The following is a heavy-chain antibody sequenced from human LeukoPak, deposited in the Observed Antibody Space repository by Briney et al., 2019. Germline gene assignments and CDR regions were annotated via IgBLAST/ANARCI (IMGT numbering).Heavy chain of an antibody. CDR1: GYTFTIYG. Sequence: GASVRVSCKASGYTFTIYGISGVRQAPGQGLEWMGWISAYNGNTNYAQKLRGRVTMTTDTSTSTAYMELRSLRSDDTAVYYCARTQRFLEWLSSFDYWGQGTLVTVSS. V-gene: IGHV1-18*01. J-gene: IGHJ4*02. D-gene: IGHD3-3*01. CDR3: ARTQRFLEWLSSFDY. CDR2: ISAYNGNT.